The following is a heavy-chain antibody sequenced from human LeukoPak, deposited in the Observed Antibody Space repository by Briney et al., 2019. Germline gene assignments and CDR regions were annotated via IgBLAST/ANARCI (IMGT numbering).Heavy chain of an antibody. CDR2: INPNSGGT. J-gene: IGHJ4*02. CDR1: GYTFTGYY. CDR3: ARDPLYDFWSGYYLDY. Sequence: ASVEVSCKASGYTFTGYYMHWVRQAPGQGLEWMGWINPNSGGTNYAQKFQGRVTMTRDTSISTAYMELSRLRSDDTAVYYCARDPLYDFWSGYYLDYWGQGTLVTVSS. V-gene: IGHV1-2*02. D-gene: IGHD3-3*01.